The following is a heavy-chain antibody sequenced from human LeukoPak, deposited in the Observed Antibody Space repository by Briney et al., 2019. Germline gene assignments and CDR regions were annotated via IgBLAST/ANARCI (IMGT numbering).Heavy chain of an antibody. D-gene: IGHD1-1*01. CDR3: ARARAGMVDY. CDR2: IYHSGST. CDR1: GYSINSGYY. J-gene: IGHJ4*02. Sequence: SETLSLTCAVSGYSINSGYYWGWIRQPPGKGLEWIGSIYHSGSTYYNPSLRSRVTISVDTSKNQFSLKLSPVTAADTAVYYCARARAGMVDYWGQGTLVTVSS. V-gene: IGHV4-38-2*01.